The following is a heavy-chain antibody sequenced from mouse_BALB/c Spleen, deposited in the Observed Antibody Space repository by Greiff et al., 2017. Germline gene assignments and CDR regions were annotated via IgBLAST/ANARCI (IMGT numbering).Heavy chain of an antibody. V-gene: IGHV5-6-4*01. Sequence: EVKLMESGGGLVKPGGSLKLSCAASGFTFSSYTMSWVRQTPEKRLEWVATISSGGSYTYYPDSVKGRFTISRDNAKNTLYLQMSSLKSEDTAMYYCTRDKDRYVSCDYWGQGTTLTVSS. J-gene: IGHJ2*01. CDR3: TRDKDRYVSCDY. CDR1: GFTFSSYT. D-gene: IGHD2-14*01. CDR2: ISSGGSYT.